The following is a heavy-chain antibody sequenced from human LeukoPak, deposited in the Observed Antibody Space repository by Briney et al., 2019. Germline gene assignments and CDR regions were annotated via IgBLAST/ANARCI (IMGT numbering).Heavy chain of an antibody. Sequence: PGGSLRLSCAASGFTFSNAYMNWARQAPGKGLEWVASINHNGNVNYYVDSVKGRFTISRDNSKNTLYLQMNSLRAEGTAVYYCAKSSGYYSFYFDYWGQGTLVTVSS. V-gene: IGHV3-7*03. CDR3: AKSSGYYSFYFDY. CDR2: INHNGNVN. J-gene: IGHJ4*02. D-gene: IGHD3-22*01. CDR1: GFTFSNAY.